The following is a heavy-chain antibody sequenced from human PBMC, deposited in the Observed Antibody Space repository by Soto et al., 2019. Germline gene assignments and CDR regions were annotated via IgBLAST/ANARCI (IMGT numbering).Heavy chain of an antibody. Sequence: SVKISCKASVGKCRSYTISWVRQAPGQGLEWMGRIIPILGIANYAQKFQGRVTITADKSTSTAYMELSSLRSEDTAVYYCAIAARPPYYYYYMDVWGKGTTVTVSS. J-gene: IGHJ6*03. CDR3: AIAARPPYYYYYMDV. V-gene: IGHV1-69*02. CDR2: IIPILGIA. D-gene: IGHD6-6*01. CDR1: VGKCRSYT.